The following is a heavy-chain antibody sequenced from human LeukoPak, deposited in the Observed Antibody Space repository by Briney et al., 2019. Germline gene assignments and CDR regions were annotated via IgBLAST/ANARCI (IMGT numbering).Heavy chain of an antibody. Sequence: SETLSLTCVVSGGSLHRSFWTWVRQPPGKGLEWIGRIYSSGTTVYSPSLKSRLTISIDTSKNQFSLRLASVTAADTAVYYCGRRPAVDGPIDNWGQGILVAVSS. CDR3: GRRPAVDGPIDN. V-gene: IGHV4-59*01. CDR2: IYSSGTT. J-gene: IGHJ4*02. D-gene: IGHD3/OR15-3a*01. CDR1: GGSLHRSF.